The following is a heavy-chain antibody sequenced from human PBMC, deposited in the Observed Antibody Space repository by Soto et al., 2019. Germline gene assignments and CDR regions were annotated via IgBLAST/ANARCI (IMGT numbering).Heavy chain of an antibody. CDR3: AHRPRGYSYHFDY. D-gene: IGHD5-18*01. CDR2: IYWADDE. V-gene: IGHV2-5*02. CDR1: GFSLNTRGVG. Sequence: QITLKESGPTLVKPTQTLTLTCTFSGFSLNTRGVGVGWIRQPPGKALEWLALIYWADDEGYSPSLTSRLTIPKDTSTPQVVLTITNMDPGDSATYYCAHRPRGYSYHFDYWGQGTLVTVSS. J-gene: IGHJ4*02.